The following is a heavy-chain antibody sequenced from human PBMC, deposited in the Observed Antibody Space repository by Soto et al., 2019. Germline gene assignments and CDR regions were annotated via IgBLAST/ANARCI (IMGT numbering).Heavy chain of an antibody. CDR1: GFTFSNYG. D-gene: IGHD3-3*01. V-gene: IGHV3-30*18. CDR3: TKRRNVLRFLEWSSGMEV. CDR2: ISDDGSNK. Sequence: GGSLRLSCAASGFTFSNYGMHWVRQAPGKGLEWVAFISDDGSNKYYADSMKGRFTMSRDNSKRTLYLQMSSLRVEDTAVYYCTKRRNVLRFLEWSSGMEVRGQGTTVTVSS. J-gene: IGHJ6*02.